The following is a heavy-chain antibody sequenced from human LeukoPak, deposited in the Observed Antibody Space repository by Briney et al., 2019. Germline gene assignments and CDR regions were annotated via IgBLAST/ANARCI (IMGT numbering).Heavy chain of an antibody. V-gene: IGHV4-4*07. Sequence: SETLSLTCTVSGGSINGYYCSWIRQPAGKGLEWIGRIYISGSTNDNPSLKSRVTMSVDRSKNQFSLKLNSVTAADTAVYYCARDRGGYYYYFDYWSQGTLVTVSS. D-gene: IGHD3-22*01. CDR1: GGSINGYY. CDR3: ARDRGGYYYYFDY. CDR2: IYISGST. J-gene: IGHJ4*02.